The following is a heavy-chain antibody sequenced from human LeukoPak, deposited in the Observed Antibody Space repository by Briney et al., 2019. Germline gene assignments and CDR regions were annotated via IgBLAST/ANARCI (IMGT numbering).Heavy chain of an antibody. J-gene: IGHJ4*02. Sequence: PSGALSLTCAVSGGSISDDNWWSWVRQPPGKGLEWSGEVDQSETTNYNPSLRSRVTISVDKTKNQFSLKMISVTAADTAVYYCAKGYRGGYLDFDSWGQGTLVTVSS. D-gene: IGHD5-24*01. V-gene: IGHV4-4*02. CDR2: VDQSETT. CDR3: AKGYRGGYLDFDS. CDR1: GGSISDDNW.